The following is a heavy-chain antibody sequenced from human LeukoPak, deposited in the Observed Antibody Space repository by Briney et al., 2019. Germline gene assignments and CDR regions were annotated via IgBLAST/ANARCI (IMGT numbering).Heavy chain of an antibody. CDR2: IKQGGSEI. CDR3: ARDRESESDSEGDY. CDR1: GFTFSRFW. Sequence: GGSLRLSCSASGFTFSRFWMSWGRQAPGKGLEYVALIKQGGSEIYHMDSVKGRFTISRDDATNSLYLQMNSLRVEDTALYYCARDRESESDSEGDYWGQGTLVTVSS. V-gene: IGHV3-7*01. D-gene: IGHD4-11*01. J-gene: IGHJ4*02.